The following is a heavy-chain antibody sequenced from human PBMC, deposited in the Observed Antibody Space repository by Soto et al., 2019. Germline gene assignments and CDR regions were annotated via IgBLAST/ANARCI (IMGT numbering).Heavy chain of an antibody. CDR1: GGSISSGGYY. CDR3: ARGGAGTEENYYYYYMDV. D-gene: IGHD6-13*01. V-gene: IGHV4-31*03. CDR2: IYYSGST. J-gene: IGHJ6*03. Sequence: PSETLSLTCTVSGGSISSGGYYWSWIRQHPGKGLEWIGYIYYSGSTYYNPSLKSRVTISVDTSKNQFSLKLSSVTAADTAVYYCARGGAGTEENYYYYYMDVWGKGTTVTVSS.